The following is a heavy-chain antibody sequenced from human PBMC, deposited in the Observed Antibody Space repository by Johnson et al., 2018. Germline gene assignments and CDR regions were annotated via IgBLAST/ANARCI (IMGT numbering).Heavy chain of an antibody. V-gene: IGHV3-30*03. J-gene: IGHJ4*02. D-gene: IGHD1-1*01. CDR2: IASNGGNK. CDR3: TRGGPPGAQLERPSGY. Sequence: QVQLVESGGGVVQPGGSLRLSCAASGFAFSSYAMHWVRQAPGKGLEWVAVIASNGGNKYYGDSAKGRFTISRDNSKNTLHVEMKSLRGEDTAVYYCTRGGPPGAQLERPSGYWGQGTLVTVSS. CDR1: GFAFSSYA.